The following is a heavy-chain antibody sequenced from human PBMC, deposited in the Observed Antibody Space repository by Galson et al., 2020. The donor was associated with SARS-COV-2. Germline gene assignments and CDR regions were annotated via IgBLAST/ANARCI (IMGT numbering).Heavy chain of an antibody. J-gene: IGHJ4*02. D-gene: IGHD3-3*01. CDR1: GYTLTELS. Sequence: ASVKVSCKVSGYTLTELSMHWVRQAPGKGLEWMGGFDPEDGETIYAQKFQGRVTMTEDTSTDTAYMELSSLRSEDTAVYYCATDFAIFGVVILHYWGQEILVTVSS. V-gene: IGHV1-24*01. CDR2: FDPEDGET. CDR3: ATDFAIFGVVILHY.